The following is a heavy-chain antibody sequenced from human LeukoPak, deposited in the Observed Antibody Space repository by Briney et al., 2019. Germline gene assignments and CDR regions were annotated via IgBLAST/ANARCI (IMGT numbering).Heavy chain of an antibody. CDR1: GVTFCSDW. CDR3: GRGSAAPDH. Sequence: GGSLRLSCAAPGVTFCSDWMSWVREAPGEGLEWVANILPDGRAKNYVDSVKGRFIISRDNAKNSVTLRMNSLRAEDTAVYYCGRGSAAPDHWGQGTLVTVSS. V-gene: IGHV3-7*01. CDR2: ILPDGRAK. D-gene: IGHD6-6*01. J-gene: IGHJ4*02.